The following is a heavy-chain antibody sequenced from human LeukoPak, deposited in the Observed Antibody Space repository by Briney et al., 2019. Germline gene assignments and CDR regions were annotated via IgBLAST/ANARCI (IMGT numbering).Heavy chain of an antibody. D-gene: IGHD2-2*01. J-gene: IGHJ6*03. CDR1: GFTFGDYA. CDR3: TRSVVVPAASPGWYYYYYMDV. V-gene: IGHV3-49*04. CDR2: IRSKAYGGTT. Sequence: GGSLRLSCTASGFTFGDYAMSWVRQAPGKGLEWVGFIRSKAYGGTTEYAASVKGRFTISRDDPKSIAYLQMNSLKTEDTAVYYCTRSVVVPAASPGWYYYYYMDVWGKGTTVTVSS.